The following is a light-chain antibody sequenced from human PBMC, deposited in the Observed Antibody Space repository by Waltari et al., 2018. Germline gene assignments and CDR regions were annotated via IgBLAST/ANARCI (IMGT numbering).Light chain of an antibody. CDR2: KVT. Sequence: DIVMTQTPLSLPVTPGEPASISCRSSETLLHTNGNTYLHWYVQKPGQSPRVLIYKVTNRKSGVPYRFSGSVSGTDFTLKISRVQPENVGLYYCMQSTKYPRTFGQWTKVEIK. J-gene: IGKJ1*01. V-gene: IGKV2D-29*02. CDR3: MQSTKYPRT. CDR1: ETLLHTNGNTY.